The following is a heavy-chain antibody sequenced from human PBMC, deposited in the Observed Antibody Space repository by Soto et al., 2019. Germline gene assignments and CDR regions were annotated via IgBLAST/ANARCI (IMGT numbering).Heavy chain of an antibody. Sequence: SETLSLTCAVYGGSFSGYYWSWIRQPPGKGLEWIGEINHSGSTNYNPSLKSRVIISVDTSKNQFSLKLSSVTAADTAVYYCASSCLYCSGGSPKHYYYYMDVWGKGTTVTVSS. CDR2: INHSGST. CDR3: ASSCLYCSGGSPKHYYYYMDV. J-gene: IGHJ6*03. D-gene: IGHD2-15*01. V-gene: IGHV4-34*01. CDR1: GGSFSGYY.